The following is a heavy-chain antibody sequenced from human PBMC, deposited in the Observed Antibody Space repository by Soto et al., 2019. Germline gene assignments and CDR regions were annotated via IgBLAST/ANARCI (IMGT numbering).Heavy chain of an antibody. D-gene: IGHD6-19*01. Sequence: PGGSLRLSCAASGFTFSSYAMSWVRQAPGKGLEWVSAISVSGGSTYYADSVKGRFTISRDNSKNTLYLQMNSLRAEDTAVYYCAKWSIAVAGTDYYYYGMDVWGQGTTVTVSS. CDR1: GFTFSSYA. V-gene: IGHV3-23*01. CDR3: AKWSIAVAGTDYYYYGMDV. J-gene: IGHJ6*02. CDR2: ISVSGGST.